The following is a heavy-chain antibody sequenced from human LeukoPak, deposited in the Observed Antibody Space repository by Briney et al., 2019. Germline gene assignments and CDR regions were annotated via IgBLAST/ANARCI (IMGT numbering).Heavy chain of an antibody. D-gene: IGHD3-3*01. CDR2: IYCSGST. V-gene: IGHV4-59*01. J-gene: IGHJ5*02. CDR3: ARGFYDFWSGYSLRGGALYNWFDP. CDR1: GGSISSYY. Sequence: PSETLSLTCTVPGGSISSYYWSWIRQPPGKGLEWIGYIYCSGSTNYNPSLKSRVTTSVDTSKNQFSLKLSSVTAADTAVYYCARGFYDFWSGYSLRGGALYNWFDPWGQGTLVTVSS.